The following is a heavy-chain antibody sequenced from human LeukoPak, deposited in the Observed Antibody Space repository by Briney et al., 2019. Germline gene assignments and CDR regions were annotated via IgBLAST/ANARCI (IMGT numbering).Heavy chain of an antibody. V-gene: IGHV1-24*01. CDR1: GYTLTELS. Sequence: ASVKVSCKVSGYTLTELSMHWVRQAPGKGLEWMGGFDPEDGETIYAQKFQGRVTMTEDTSTDTAYMELSSLRSEDTAVYYCATGLGIVGATYAFDIWGQGTMVTVSS. D-gene: IGHD1-26*01. J-gene: IGHJ3*02. CDR3: ATGLGIVGATYAFDI. CDR2: FDPEDGET.